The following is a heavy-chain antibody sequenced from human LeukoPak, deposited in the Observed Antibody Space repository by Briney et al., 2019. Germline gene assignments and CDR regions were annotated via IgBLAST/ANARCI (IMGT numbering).Heavy chain of an antibody. D-gene: IGHD6-13*01. CDR2: IYYSGST. J-gene: IGHJ4*02. Sequence: PSETLSLTCTVSGGSISSGGYYWSWIRQHPGKGLEWIGYIYYSGSTYYNPSLKSRVTISVDTSKNQFSLKLSSVTAADTAVYYCARHRTRIAADYWGQGTLVTVSS. CDR3: ARHRTRIAADY. CDR1: GGSISSGGYY. V-gene: IGHV4-31*03.